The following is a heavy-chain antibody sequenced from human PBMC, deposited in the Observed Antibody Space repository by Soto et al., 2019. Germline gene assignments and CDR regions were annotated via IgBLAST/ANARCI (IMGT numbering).Heavy chain of an antibody. CDR2: TYYRSQWYN. V-gene: IGHV6-1*01. J-gene: IGHJ6*02. D-gene: IGHD2-2*01. CDR3: ARGHCSSTSCGMDV. Sequence: SQTLSLTCAISGDSVSSKSAAWNWIRQSPSRGLEWLGRTYYRSQWYNYYAVSVKSRITITPDTSKNQFSLQLNSVTPEDTAVYYCARGHCSSTSCGMDVWGQGTTVTVSS. CDR1: GDSVSSKSAA.